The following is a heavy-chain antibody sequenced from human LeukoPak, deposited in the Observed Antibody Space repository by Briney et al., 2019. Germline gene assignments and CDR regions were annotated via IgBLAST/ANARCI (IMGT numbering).Heavy chain of an antibody. D-gene: IGHD1-26*01. CDR1: GFTFSNAW. CDR2: IKSKTNGGTA. J-gene: IGHJ5*02. Sequence: PGGSLRLSCAASGFTFSNAWMTWVRQAPGQGLEWVGRIKSKTNGGTADYAAPVKGRFTISRDDSKNTLYLQMNSLKPEDTAVYYCTTRPIVEASSWGQGTLVTVSS. CDR3: TTRPIVEASS. V-gene: IGHV3-15*01.